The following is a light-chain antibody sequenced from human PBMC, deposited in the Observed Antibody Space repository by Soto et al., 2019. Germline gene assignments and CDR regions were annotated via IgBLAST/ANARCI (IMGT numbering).Light chain of an antibody. CDR3: QQYGSSPPVT. CDR2: GAS. CDR1: QSVSTN. V-gene: IGKV3-20*01. Sequence: ETVMTQSPATLSVSPGERATLSCRASQSVSTNLAWYQQKPGQAPRLLIYGASTRATGIPDRFTGRGSGTDFTLTISRLEPEDFAVYYCQQYGSSPPVTFGQGTKVDIK. J-gene: IGKJ1*01.